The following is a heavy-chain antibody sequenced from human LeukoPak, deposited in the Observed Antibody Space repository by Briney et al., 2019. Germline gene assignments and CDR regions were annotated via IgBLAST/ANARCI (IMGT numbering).Heavy chain of an antibody. CDR3: ARSTYYYDSSGYYMYYFDY. J-gene: IGHJ4*02. CDR2: INSDGSST. CDR1: GFTFSSYW. V-gene: IGHV3-74*01. D-gene: IGHD3-22*01. Sequence: GGSLRLSCAASGFTFSSYWMHWVRQAPGKGLVWVSRINSDGSSTSYADSVEGRFTISRDNAKNTLYLQMNSLRAEDTAVYYCARSTYYYDSSGYYMYYFDYWGQGTLVTVSS.